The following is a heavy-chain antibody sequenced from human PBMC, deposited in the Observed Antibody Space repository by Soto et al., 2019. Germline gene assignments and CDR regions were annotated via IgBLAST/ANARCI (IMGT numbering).Heavy chain of an antibody. D-gene: IGHD3-9*01. CDR1: GFTFSSYS. Sequence: GGSLRLSCAASGFTFSSYSMNWVRQAPGKGLEWVSSISSSSSYIYYADSVKGRFTISRDNAKNSLYLQMNSLRAEDTAVYYCARASELRYFDWLSTSDYYYMDVWGKGTTVTVSS. CDR2: ISSSSSYI. CDR3: ARASELRYFDWLSTSDYYYMDV. V-gene: IGHV3-21*01. J-gene: IGHJ6*03.